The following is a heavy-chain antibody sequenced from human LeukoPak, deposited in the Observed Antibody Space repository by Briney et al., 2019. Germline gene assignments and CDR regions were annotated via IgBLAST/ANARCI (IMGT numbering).Heavy chain of an antibody. CDR3: ARVGAVTANFWAMDV. V-gene: IGHV4-59*01. CDR1: GGSFNNYY. CDR2: ISHRGST. D-gene: IGHD2-21*02. Sequence: PSETLSLTCTVSGGSFNNYYWTWIRQPPGKGLEWLGYISHRGSTTYNPSLNIRVTISLDTSKSQFSLRLTSVTAADTAVYYCARVGAVTANFWAMDVWGQGTTVTVSS. J-gene: IGHJ6*02.